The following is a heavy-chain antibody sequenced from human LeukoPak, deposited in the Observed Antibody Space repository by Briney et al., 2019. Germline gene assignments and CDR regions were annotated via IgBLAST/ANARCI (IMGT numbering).Heavy chain of an antibody. CDR2: ISSSGSTI. J-gene: IGHJ6*03. CDR1: GFTFSSYE. Sequence: GGSLRLSCAASGFTFSSYEMNWVCQAPGKGLEWVSYISSSGSTIYYADSVKGRFTISRDNAKNSLYLQMDSLRAEDTAVYYCARRGSNYYDSSAYYYYMDVWGKGTTVTVSS. CDR3: ARRGSNYYDSSAYYYYMDV. D-gene: IGHD3-22*01. V-gene: IGHV3-48*03.